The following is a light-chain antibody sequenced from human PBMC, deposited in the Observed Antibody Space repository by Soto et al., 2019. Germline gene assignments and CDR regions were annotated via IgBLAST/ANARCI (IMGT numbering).Light chain of an antibody. Sequence: QSVLTQPPSASGTPGQRVTISCSGSSPNIGSNIVNWYQQLPGTAPKLLIHSNNQRPSGVPDRFSGSKSGTSASLAISGLQFEDETDYYCATWDDNLNGVVFGGGTKLTV. CDR1: SPNIGSNI. J-gene: IGLJ2*01. CDR2: SNN. V-gene: IGLV1-44*01. CDR3: ATWDDNLNGVV.